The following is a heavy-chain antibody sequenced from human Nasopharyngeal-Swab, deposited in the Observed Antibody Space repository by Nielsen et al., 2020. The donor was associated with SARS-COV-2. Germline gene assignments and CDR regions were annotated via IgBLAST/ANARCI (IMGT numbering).Heavy chain of an antibody. CDR3: AREGGEKWELHYFDY. V-gene: IGHV3-21*01. J-gene: IGHJ4*02. D-gene: IGHD1-26*01. CDR2: ISSSSSYI. CDR1: GFTFSSYS. Sequence: GESLKISCAASGFTFSSYSMNWVRQAPGKGLEWVSSISSSSSYIYYADSVKGRFTISRDNAKNSLYLQMNSLRAEDTAVYYCAREGGEKWELHYFDYWGQGTLVTVSS.